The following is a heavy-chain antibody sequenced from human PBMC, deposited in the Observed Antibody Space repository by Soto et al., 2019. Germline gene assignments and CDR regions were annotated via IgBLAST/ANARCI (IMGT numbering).Heavy chain of an antibody. CDR1: GLTFSSYG. CDR2: ISYDGSNK. CDR3: AKDRGRRRPSAFFDY. J-gene: IGHJ4*02. V-gene: IGHV3-30*18. Sequence: GGSLRISCAAYGLTFSSYGMHWVRHAPGKGLEWVAVISYDGSNKYYADSVKGRFTISRDNSKNTLYLQMNSLRAEDTAVYYCAKDRGRRRPSAFFDYWGQGTLDTVSS.